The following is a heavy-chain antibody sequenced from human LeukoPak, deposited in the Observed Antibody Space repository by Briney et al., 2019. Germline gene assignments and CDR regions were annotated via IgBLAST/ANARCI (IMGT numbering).Heavy chain of an antibody. D-gene: IGHD3-22*01. J-gene: IGHJ3*02. V-gene: IGHV3-74*01. CDR1: GFTLRSYW. Sequence: PGGSLRLSCAASGFTLRSYWLHWVRQVPGKGLVWVSRINGDGSNSNYADSVKGRLTISRDNAKNSLYLQMNSLRAEDTALYYCAREVAYYYDSSGSIGAFDIWGQGTMVTVSS. CDR2: INGDGSNS. CDR3: AREVAYYYDSSGSIGAFDI.